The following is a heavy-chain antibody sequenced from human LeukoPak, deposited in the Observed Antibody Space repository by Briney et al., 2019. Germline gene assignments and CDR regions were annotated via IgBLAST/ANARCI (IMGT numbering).Heavy chain of an antibody. J-gene: IGHJ6*02. V-gene: IGHV4-30-4*08. D-gene: IGHD6-13*01. CDR1: GFTFSSYA. Sequence: LRLSCAASGFTFSSYAMSWVRQPPGKGLEWIGYIYYSGSTYYNPSLKSRVTISVDTSKNLFSLKLSSVTAADTAVYYCARVQTLAAAGNYYYGMDVWGQGTTVTVSS. CDR3: ARVQTLAAAGNYYYGMDV. CDR2: IYYSGST.